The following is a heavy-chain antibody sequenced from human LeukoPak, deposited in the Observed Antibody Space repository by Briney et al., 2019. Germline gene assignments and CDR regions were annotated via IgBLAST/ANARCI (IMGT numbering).Heavy chain of an antibody. CDR1: GYTFTGYY. CDR2: INPNSGGT. D-gene: IGHD2-15*01. J-gene: IGHJ5*02. Sequence: ASVKVSCKASGYTFTGYYMHWVRQAPGQGLEWMGWINPNSGGTNYAQKFQGRVTMTRDTSISTAYMELSGLRSDDTAVYYCARRKVAATRNWFDPWGQGTLVTVSS. V-gene: IGHV1-2*02. CDR3: ARRKVAATRNWFDP.